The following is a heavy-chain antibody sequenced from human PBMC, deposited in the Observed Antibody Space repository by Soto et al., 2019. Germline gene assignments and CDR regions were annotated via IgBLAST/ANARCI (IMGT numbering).Heavy chain of an antibody. D-gene: IGHD5-18*01. V-gene: IGHV3-53*01. CDR3: ARADSYGSYGY. J-gene: IGHJ4*02. CDR1: GFPFTSYA. Sequence: GGSLRLSCAASGFPFTSYAMSWVCQAPGKGLEWVSVIYSGGSTYYADSVKGRFTISRDNSKNTLYLQMNSLRAEDTAVYYCARADSYGSYGYWGQGTLVTVSS. CDR2: IYSGGST.